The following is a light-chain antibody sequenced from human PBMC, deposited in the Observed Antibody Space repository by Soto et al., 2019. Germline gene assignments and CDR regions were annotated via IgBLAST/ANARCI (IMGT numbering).Light chain of an antibody. CDR1: QSVSTS. J-gene: IGKJ1*01. V-gene: IGKV3-11*01. Sequence: IVLTQSPVTLALSPGENAVLSCRASQSVSTSLAWYQHKPGQAPRLFIYDASKRAPGIPARFTGSGSGTDFTLTISSLEPEDIAVYYCQVRDVWPSFGQGTKVDIK. CDR3: QVRDVWPS. CDR2: DAS.